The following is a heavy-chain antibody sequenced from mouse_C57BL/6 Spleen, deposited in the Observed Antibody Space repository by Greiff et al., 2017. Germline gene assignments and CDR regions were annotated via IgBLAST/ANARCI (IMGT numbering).Heavy chain of an antibody. J-gene: IGHJ3*01. Sequence: QVQLQQPGAELVMPGASVKLSCKASGYTFTSYWMHWVKQRPGQGLEWIGELDPSDSYTNYNQKFKGKSTLTVDKSSSTAYMQLSSLTSEDSAVYYCARSYSNYGGGFAYWGQGTLVTVSA. CDR3: ARSYSNYGGGFAY. D-gene: IGHD2-5*01. CDR1: GYTFTSYW. V-gene: IGHV1-69*01. CDR2: LDPSDSYT.